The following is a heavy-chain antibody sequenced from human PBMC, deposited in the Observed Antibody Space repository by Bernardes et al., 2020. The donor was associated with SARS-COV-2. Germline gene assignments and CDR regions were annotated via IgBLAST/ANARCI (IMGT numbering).Heavy chain of an antibody. V-gene: IGHV4-34*01. CDR2: INHSGST. J-gene: IGHJ5*02. Sequence: SETLSLTCAVYGGSFSGYHCSWIRQPPGKGLEWIGEINHSGSTNYNLSLKSRVTISVDTSKTQFPLKLSSVAAADTDVYYCARALGLATYVPYWFDPWGQGNLVTASP. CDR1: GGSFSGYH. D-gene: IGHD2-15*01. CDR3: ARALGLATYVPYWFDP.